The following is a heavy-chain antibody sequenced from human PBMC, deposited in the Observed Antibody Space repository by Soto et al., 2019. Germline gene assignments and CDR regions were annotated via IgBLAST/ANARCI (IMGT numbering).Heavy chain of an antibody. CDR2: ISAYNGNT. CDR3: ARVVACSGTRCGLGGAYAHYGTDV. D-gene: IGHD2-2*01. V-gene: IGHV1-18*01. CDR1: GYTFTNFG. Sequence: ASVKVSCKTSGYTFTNFGITWVRQAPGQGLEWMGWISAYNGNTNYAQNLQGRVTMTTDTPTSTAYMALRSLRSDDTAVYYCARVVACSGTRCGLGGAYAHYGTDVWGQG. J-gene: IGHJ6*02.